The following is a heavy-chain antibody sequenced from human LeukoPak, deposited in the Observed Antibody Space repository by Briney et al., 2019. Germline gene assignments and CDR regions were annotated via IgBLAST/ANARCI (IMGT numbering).Heavy chain of an antibody. CDR3: ARTEYSSSD. CDR2: ISGGGDHT. V-gene: IGHV3-23*01. CDR1: GFTFRNYA. D-gene: IGHD6-6*01. J-gene: IGHJ4*02. Sequence: PGGSLRLSCAASGFTFRNYAMTWVRQAPGKGLEWVSVISGGGDHTYNADSVKGRFTISRDNAKNSLYLQMNSLRAEDTAVYYCARTEYSSSDWGQGTLVTVSS.